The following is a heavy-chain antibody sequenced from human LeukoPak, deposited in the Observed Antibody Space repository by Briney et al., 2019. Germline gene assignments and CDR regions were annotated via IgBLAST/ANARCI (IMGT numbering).Heavy chain of an antibody. Sequence: GASMKVSRKVSGYTLTELSMHWVRQAPGKGLEWMGGFDPEDGETIYAQKFQGRVTMTEDTSTDTAYMELSSLRSEDTAVYYCATSLTTDSGWQQFDYWGQGTLVTVSS. D-gene: IGHD6-19*01. J-gene: IGHJ4*02. CDR1: GYTLTELS. CDR3: ATSLTTDSGWQQFDY. CDR2: FDPEDGET. V-gene: IGHV1-24*01.